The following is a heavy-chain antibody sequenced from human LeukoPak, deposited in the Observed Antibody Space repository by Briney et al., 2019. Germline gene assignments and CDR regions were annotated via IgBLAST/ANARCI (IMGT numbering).Heavy chain of an antibody. CDR3: ARGPTRDDVFDI. CDR2: IYKTGST. V-gene: IGHV4-39*07. J-gene: IGHJ3*02. Sequence: SETLSLTCSVSGDSISSSRHYWAWIRQPPESGPEWIGSIYKTGSTYFNPPLKSRLTMSVDASNNQFSMQLRSVSAADTAVYYCARGPTRDDVFDIWGQGTMVTVSS. CDR1: GDSISSSRHY.